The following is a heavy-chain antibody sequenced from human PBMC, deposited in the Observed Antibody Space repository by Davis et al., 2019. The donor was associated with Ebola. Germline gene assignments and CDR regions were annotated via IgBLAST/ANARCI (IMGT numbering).Heavy chain of an antibody. CDR3: TRDFTMIRGVIPQMDV. D-gene: IGHD3-10*01. V-gene: IGHV3-53*01. Sequence: GESLKISCAASGFTVSSSYMSWVRQAPGKGLECVAHIFNSGSTYYADSVKGRFTISRDNSKNTLYLQMNSLRAEDTAVYYCTRDFTMIRGVIPQMDVWGKGTTVTVSS. J-gene: IGHJ6*04. CDR2: IFNSGST. CDR1: GFTVSSSY.